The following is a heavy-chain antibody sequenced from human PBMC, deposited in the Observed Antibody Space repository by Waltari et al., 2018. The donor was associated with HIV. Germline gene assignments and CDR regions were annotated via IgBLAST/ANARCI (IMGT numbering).Heavy chain of an antibody. Sequence: QVQLVESGGGVVQPGRSLRLSCAASGFTFSSYAMHWVRQAPGKGLEWVAVISYDGSNKYYADSVKGRFTISRDNSKNTLYLQMNSLRAEDTAVYYCARESLRRGWLLGDFDYWGQGTLVTVSS. CDR1: GFTFSSYA. D-gene: IGHD5-12*01. V-gene: IGHV3-30*01. CDR3: ARESLRRGWLLGDFDY. J-gene: IGHJ4*02. CDR2: ISYDGSNK.